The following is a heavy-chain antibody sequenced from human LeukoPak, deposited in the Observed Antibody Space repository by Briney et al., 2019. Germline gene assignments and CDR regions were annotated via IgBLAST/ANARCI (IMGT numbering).Heavy chain of an antibody. CDR2: TSSDLKAN. CDR3: AKDQGSVIVATIRYYYYGMDV. J-gene: IGHJ6*02. V-gene: IGHV3-30*18. CDR1: GFTFRNYV. Sequence: GGSLRLSCAASGFTFRNYVIHWVRQAPGKGPEWVAVTSSDLKANYYADSVKGRFTISRDNSRNTLYLQMKSLRPEDTAIYYCAKDQGSVIVATIRYYYYGMDVWGQGTTVTVSS. D-gene: IGHD5-12*01.